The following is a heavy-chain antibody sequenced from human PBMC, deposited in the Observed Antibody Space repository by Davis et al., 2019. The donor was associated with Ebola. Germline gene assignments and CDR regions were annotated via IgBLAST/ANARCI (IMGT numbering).Heavy chain of an antibody. CDR1: GFTFSSYG. Sequence: GESLKISCAASGFTFSSYGMHWVRQAPGKGLEWVANINIDGREKHYVDSVKGRFTISRDSAKKSLFVQMNSLRVEDTAVYYCVREVAAGDYWGQGTLVTVSS. J-gene: IGHJ4*02. D-gene: IGHD6-13*01. V-gene: IGHV3-7*03. CDR3: VREVAAGDY. CDR2: INIDGREK.